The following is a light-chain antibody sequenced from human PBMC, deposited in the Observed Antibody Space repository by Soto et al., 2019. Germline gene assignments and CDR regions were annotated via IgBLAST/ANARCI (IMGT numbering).Light chain of an antibody. CDR1: KNDIGVYDF. CDR3: KSYAGSNTYV. J-gene: IGLJ1*01. Sequence: ARTQPPSASGSPGQSVTISCTGTKNDIGVYDFVSWYQHHPGKAPRLIIYEVVQRPSGVPDRFSGSKSGNTASLTVSGLQAADEADYFCKSYAGSNTYVFGSGTKVTVL. CDR2: EVV. V-gene: IGLV2-8*01.